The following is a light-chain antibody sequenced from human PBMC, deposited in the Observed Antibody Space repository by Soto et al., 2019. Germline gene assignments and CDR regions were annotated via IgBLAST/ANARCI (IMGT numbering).Light chain of an antibody. V-gene: IGLV4-69*01. CDR3: QTWGTGIQV. CDR1: SGHSSYA. J-gene: IGLJ2*01. Sequence: QAVVTQSPSASASLGASVKLTCTLSSGHSSYAIAWHQQQPEKGPRYLMWLNSGGSHSKGDGIPDRFSGSSSGAERYLTISSLQSEDEADYYCQTWGTGIQVFGGGTKLTVL. CDR2: LNSGGSH.